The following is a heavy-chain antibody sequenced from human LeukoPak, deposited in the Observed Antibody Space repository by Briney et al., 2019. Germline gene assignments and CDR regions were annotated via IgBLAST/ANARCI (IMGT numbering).Heavy chain of an antibody. D-gene: IGHD3-10*01. V-gene: IGHV4-30-4*01. CDR2: ISSSGRT. CDR1: GGSISSGDYY. Sequence: SQTLSLTRTVSGGSISSGDYYWSWIRQPPGKGLEWIGYISSSGRTYYKPSLKSRFTVSMYTSKNQFSLKVSSVTAADTAVFYCARGQYGSGIAYWGQGTLVTVSS. CDR3: ARGQYGSGIAY. J-gene: IGHJ4*02.